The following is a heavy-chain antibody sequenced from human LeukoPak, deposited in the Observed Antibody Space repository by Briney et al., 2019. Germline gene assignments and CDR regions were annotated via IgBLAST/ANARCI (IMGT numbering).Heavy chain of an antibody. D-gene: IGHD7-27*01. CDR3: ARLTGDNYFDY. Sequence: GESLKISCKGSGYTFTNYWIGWVRQMPGKGLEWMGIIYPGDSDTRYSPSFQGQVTISADKSISTACLQWSSLKASDTAMYYCARLTGDNYFDYWGQGTLVTVSS. J-gene: IGHJ4*02. V-gene: IGHV5-51*01. CDR1: GYTFTNYW. CDR2: IYPGDSDT.